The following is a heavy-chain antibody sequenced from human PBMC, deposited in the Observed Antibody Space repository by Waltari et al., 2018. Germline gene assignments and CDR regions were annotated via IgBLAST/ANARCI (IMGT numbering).Heavy chain of an antibody. D-gene: IGHD4-17*01. Sequence: QVQLVESGGGVVQPGRSLRLSCAASGFTFSSYGMHWVRQAPGKGLEWVAVISDDGSNKYYADDVKGRFTISRDKAKNTLYLQMNRLRAEDTAVYYCAKGAPYLNWFDPWGQGTLVTVSS. CDR3: AKGAPYLNWFDP. CDR1: GFTFSSYG. J-gene: IGHJ5*02. CDR2: ISDDGSNK. V-gene: IGHV3-30*18.